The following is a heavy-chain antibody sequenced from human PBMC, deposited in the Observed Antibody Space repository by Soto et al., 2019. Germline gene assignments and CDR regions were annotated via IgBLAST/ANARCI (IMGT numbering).Heavy chain of an antibody. J-gene: IGHJ6*02. Sequence: EVQLVESGGGLVKPGGSLRLSCAASGFTFSNAWMNWVRQAPGKGLEWVGRIKSKTHGGTTDYAAPVKGRFTISRDDSTKTVYLQLNSLQTEASAVYYCTTVYPDYGAGSYSNYYYYGMDVWGQGTTVTVSS. CDR2: IKSKTHGGTT. D-gene: IGHD3-10*01. CDR1: GFTFSNAW. CDR3: TTVYPDYGAGSYSNYYYYGMDV. V-gene: IGHV3-15*07.